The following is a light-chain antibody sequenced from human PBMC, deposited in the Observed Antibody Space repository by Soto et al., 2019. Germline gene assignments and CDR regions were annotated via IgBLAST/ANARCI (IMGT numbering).Light chain of an antibody. CDR2: GPS. V-gene: IGKV3-20*01. J-gene: IGKJ2*01. CDR3: QQYGRSPMFT. CDR1: QSVSSNY. Sequence: EIVLTQSPGTLSLSPGERATLSCRASQSVSSNYLACYQQKPAQAPRLLIYGPSRGAAGIPARFIGSRSGTDVTLPNPKLEPEEIAVYFCQQYGRSPMFTFGPGTK.